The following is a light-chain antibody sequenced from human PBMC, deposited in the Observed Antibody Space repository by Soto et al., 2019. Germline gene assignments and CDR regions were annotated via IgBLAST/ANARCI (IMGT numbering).Light chain of an antibody. CDR2: GAS. Sequence: EIVMTQSPATLSVSPGERATLSCRASQSVSSSYLAWYQQNPGQAPRLLIYGASSRATGIKDRFSGSGSGTDFTLTISRMETEDFAVYYCQQYGSSRRTFGQGTKVDIK. J-gene: IGKJ1*01. CDR3: QQYGSSRRT. CDR1: QSVSSSY. V-gene: IGKV3-20*01.